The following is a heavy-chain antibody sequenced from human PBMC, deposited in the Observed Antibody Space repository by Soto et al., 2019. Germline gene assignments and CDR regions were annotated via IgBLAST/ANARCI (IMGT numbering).Heavy chain of an antibody. V-gene: IGHV1-69*18. Sequence: QVQLVQSGAEVKTPGSSVKVSCKASGGTFSSYSINWVRQAPVQGLEWMGRLIPMFGTTDYAQRFQGRVTSSADASTSTASMEMTNLTSEDTAVYYCARAVVLTFTRFYDMDVWGQVTTVTVSS. D-gene: IGHD3-9*01. CDR1: GGTFSSYS. CDR2: LIPMFGTT. J-gene: IGHJ6*02. CDR3: ARAVVLTFTRFYDMDV.